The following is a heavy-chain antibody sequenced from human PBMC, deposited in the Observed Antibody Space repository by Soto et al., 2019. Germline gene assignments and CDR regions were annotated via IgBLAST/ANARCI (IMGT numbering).Heavy chain of an antibody. V-gene: IGHV1-8*01. J-gene: IGHJ6*02. D-gene: IGHD6-19*01. CDR2: MNPNSGNT. CDR1: GYTFTSYD. CDR3: ARDYSSGYGMDV. Sequence: QVQLVQSGAEVKKPGASVKVSCKASGYTFTSYDINWVRQATGQGLEWRGWMNPNSGNTDYAQKFQGRVTMTRNTSISTAYMELSSLRSEDTAVYYCARDYSSGYGMDVWGQGTTVTVSS.